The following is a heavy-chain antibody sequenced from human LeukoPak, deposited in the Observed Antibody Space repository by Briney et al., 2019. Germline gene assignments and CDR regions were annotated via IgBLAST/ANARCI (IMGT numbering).Heavy chain of an antibody. D-gene: IGHD2-2*01. Sequence: SETLSLTCAVSGYSISSGYYWGWIRQPPGKGLEWIGSIYHSGSTYYNPPLKSRVTISVDTSKNQFSLKLSSVTAADTAVYYCARVNPPAAIFLRPSNWFDPWGQGTLVTVSS. J-gene: IGHJ5*02. CDR2: IYHSGST. V-gene: IGHV4-38-2*01. CDR1: GYSISSGYY. CDR3: ARVNPPAAIFLRPSNWFDP.